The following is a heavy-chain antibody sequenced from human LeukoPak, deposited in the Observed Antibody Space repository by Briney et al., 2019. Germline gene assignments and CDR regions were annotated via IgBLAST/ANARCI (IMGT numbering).Heavy chain of an antibody. CDR3: AKTDQNFARLLPIDY. CDR1: GFTFSSYE. Sequence: GGSLGLSCAASGFTFSSYEMNWVRQAPGKGLEWVAFIRYDGSNKYYADSVKGRFTISRDNSKNTLYLQMNSLRAEDTAVYYCAKTDQNFARLLPIDYWGQGTLVTVSS. CDR2: IRYDGSNK. J-gene: IGHJ4*02. D-gene: IGHD3-9*01. V-gene: IGHV3-30*02.